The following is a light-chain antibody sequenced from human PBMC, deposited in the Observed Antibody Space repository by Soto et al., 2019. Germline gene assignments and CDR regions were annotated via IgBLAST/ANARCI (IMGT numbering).Light chain of an antibody. CDR1: QGISSY. J-gene: IGKJ2*01. CDR2: AAA. V-gene: IGKV1-8*01. CDR3: QQYLSYPYT. Sequence: AIRMTQSPSSFSASTGDRVTITCRASQGISSYLAWYQQKPGKAPKLLIYAAATLQRGAPSRFSASGSGTDFNLTIRRLQSEDFATYYCQQYLSYPYTFGQGTKLEI.